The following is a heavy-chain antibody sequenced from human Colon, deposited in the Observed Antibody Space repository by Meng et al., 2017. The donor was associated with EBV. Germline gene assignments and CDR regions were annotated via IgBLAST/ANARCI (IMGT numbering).Heavy chain of an antibody. J-gene: IGHJ4*02. CDR3: ARGGYYSFDY. D-gene: IGHD5-18*01. CDR1: GGSISSVYW. Sequence: QLHLQESGPGMVKPSEALSLTCAVSGGSISSVYWWTWVRQSPGKGLEWIGEIYHSGSTNYNPSLKSRVTISVDKSKNQFSLKLTSVTAADTAVYYCARGGYYSFDYWGQRTLVTVSS. CDR2: IYHSGST. V-gene: IGHV4-4*02.